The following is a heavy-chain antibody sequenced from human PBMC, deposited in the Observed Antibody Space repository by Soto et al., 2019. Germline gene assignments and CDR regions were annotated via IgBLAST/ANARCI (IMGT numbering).Heavy chain of an antibody. V-gene: IGHV4-59*01. CDR1: GGSITTYY. CDR2: TYYSGST. CDR3: ARDGSGRAIEH. J-gene: IGHJ4*02. D-gene: IGHD6-19*01. Sequence: QVQLQESGPGLVKPSETLSLTCTVSGGSITTYYWSWIRQPPGKGLEWIGCTYYSGSTNYDPSLRSRVTISSDTSKNQVFLKVSAVTAADTAVYYCARDGSGRAIEHWGQGTLVTVSS.